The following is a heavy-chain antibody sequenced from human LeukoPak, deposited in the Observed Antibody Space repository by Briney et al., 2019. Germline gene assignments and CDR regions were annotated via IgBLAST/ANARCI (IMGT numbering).Heavy chain of an antibody. J-gene: IGHJ4*02. D-gene: IGHD3-3*01. Sequence: PGGSLRLSCAASGFTFSSYAMSWVRQAPGKGLEWVSAISGSGGSTYYADSVKGRFTISRDNSKNTLYLQMNSLRAEDTAVYYCAKALAYYDFWSGYYEPPIFFDYWGQGPLVTVSS. CDR1: GFTFSSYA. CDR2: ISGSGGST. CDR3: AKALAYYDFWSGYYEPPIFFDY. V-gene: IGHV3-23*01.